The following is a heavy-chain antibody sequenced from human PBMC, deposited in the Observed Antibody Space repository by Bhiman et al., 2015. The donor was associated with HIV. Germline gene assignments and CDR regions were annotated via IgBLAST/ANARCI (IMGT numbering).Heavy chain of an antibody. CDR1: GFTFDDYA. J-gene: IGHJ6*03. Sequence: EVQLVESGGGLVQPGRSLRLSCAASGFTFDDYAMHWVRQAPGKGLEWVSGISWKSGSIGYADSVKGRFTISRDNAKNSLYLQMNSLRAEDTALYYCAKDKWGAPSSSSWNRYHYDYMDVWGKGTTVTVSS. CDR2: ISWKSGSI. CDR3: AKDKWGAPSSSSWNRYHYDYMDV. D-gene: IGHD6-13*01. V-gene: IGHV3-9*01.